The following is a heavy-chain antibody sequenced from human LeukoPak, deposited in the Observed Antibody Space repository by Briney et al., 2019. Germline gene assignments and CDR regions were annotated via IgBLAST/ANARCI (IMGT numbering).Heavy chain of an antibody. J-gene: IGHJ4*02. CDR2: ISSSGSTI. CDR3: AVRGYSYGYNPTPFDY. D-gene: IGHD5-18*01. V-gene: IGHV3-11*01. CDR1: GFTFSDYY. Sequence: GGSLRLSCAASGFTFSDYYMSWIRQAPGKGLEWVSYISSSGSTIYYADSVKGRFTISRDNAKNSLYLQMNSLRAEDTAVYYCAVRGYSYGYNPTPFDYWGQGTLVTVSS.